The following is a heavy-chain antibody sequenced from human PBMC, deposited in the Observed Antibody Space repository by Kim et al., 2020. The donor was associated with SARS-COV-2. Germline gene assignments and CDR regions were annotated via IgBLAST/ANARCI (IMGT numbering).Heavy chain of an antibody. CDR3: ARALTPTDPGGHYDFWSGYFPHYYYYGRDV. CDR1: GYTFTSYG. Sequence: ASVKVSCKASGYTFTSYGISWVRQAPGQGLEWMGWISAYNGNTNYAQKLQGRVTMTTDTSTSTAYMELRSLRSDDTAVYYCARALTPTDPGGHYDFWSGYFPHYYYYGRDVWGQGTTVTVSS. D-gene: IGHD3-3*01. J-gene: IGHJ6*02. CDR2: ISAYNGNT. V-gene: IGHV1-18*01.